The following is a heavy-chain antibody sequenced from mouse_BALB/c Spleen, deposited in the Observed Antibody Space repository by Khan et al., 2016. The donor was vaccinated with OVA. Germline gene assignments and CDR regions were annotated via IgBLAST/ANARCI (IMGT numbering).Heavy chain of an antibody. CDR3: TRSGWAAFAY. Sequence: QVQLKQSGAELVKPGASVKLSCKASGYTFTSYYIYWVKQRPGQGLEWIGGINPSNGGTYFNEKFESKATLTVDKSSSPAFMQVSSLTSEDSAVYYCTRSGWAAFAYWGQGTLVTVSA. V-gene: IGHV1S81*02. CDR1: GYTFTSYY. CDR2: INPSNGGT. D-gene: IGHD1-1*02. J-gene: IGHJ3*01.